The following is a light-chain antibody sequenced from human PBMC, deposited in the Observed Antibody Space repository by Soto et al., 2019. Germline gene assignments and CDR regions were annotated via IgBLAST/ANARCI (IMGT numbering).Light chain of an antibody. CDR1: SSDVGRYNY. Sequence: QPVLTQPASVSGSPGQSITISCTGTSSDVGRYNYVSWYQHHPGKAPKLMIYEVSHRPSGVSNRFSGSKSANTASLIISGLQADDEADYYCSSYTITNTLVFGGGTQLTVL. J-gene: IGLJ7*01. CDR3: SSYTITNTLV. CDR2: EVS. V-gene: IGLV2-14*01.